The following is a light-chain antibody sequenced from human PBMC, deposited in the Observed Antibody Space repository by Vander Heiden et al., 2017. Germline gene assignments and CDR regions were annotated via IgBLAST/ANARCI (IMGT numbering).Light chain of an antibody. Sequence: DIQMTQSPSPLSASVGDRVTITCRASQSINSYLNWYQQKPGKAPKLLIYAASSLQSGVPSRFSGSGSGTDFTLTISSLQPEDFATYYCQQSYSTPYTFGQGTKLEIK. J-gene: IGKJ2*01. V-gene: IGKV1-39*01. CDR3: QQSYSTPYT. CDR1: QSINSY. CDR2: AAS.